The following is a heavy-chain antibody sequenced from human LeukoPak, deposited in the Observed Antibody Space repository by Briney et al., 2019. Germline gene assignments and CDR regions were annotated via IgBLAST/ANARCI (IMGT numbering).Heavy chain of an antibody. J-gene: IGHJ4*02. Sequence: GGSLRLSCAASGITFSTTWMHWVRQAPGKGLVWVSRMNGDGSTTNYADSVKGRCTIPRDNAKDTLYLEMNSLSAEDTAVYYCATAGNYRFDYWGQGTLVTVSS. CDR1: GITFSTTW. V-gene: IGHV3-74*01. CDR3: ATAGNYRFDY. D-gene: IGHD1-7*01. CDR2: MNGDGSTT.